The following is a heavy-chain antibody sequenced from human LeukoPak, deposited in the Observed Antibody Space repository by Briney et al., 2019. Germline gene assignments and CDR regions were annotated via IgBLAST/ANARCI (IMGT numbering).Heavy chain of an antibody. Sequence: ASVKVSCKASGYTFTSYYMHWVRQAPGQGLEWMGIINPSGGSTSYAQKFQGRVTTTRDTSTSTVYTELSSLRSEDTAVYYCASSVSMVRGVAIDYWGQGTLVTVSS. CDR2: INPSGGST. J-gene: IGHJ4*02. CDR1: GYTFTSYY. CDR3: ASSVSMVRGVAIDY. D-gene: IGHD3-10*01. V-gene: IGHV1-46*01.